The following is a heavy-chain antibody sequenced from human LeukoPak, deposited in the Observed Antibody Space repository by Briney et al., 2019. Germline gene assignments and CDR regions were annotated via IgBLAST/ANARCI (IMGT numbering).Heavy chain of an antibody. CDR3: ARDSLDYCGGDCYLKGTFDY. V-gene: IGHV3-33*01. D-gene: IGHD2-21*02. CDR1: GFTFSSYG. Sequence: GGSLRLSCAASGFTFSSYGMHWVRQAPGKGLEWVAVIWYDGSNKYYADSVKGRFTISRDNSKNTLYLQMNSLRAEDTAVYYCARDSLDYCGGDCYLKGTFDYWGQGTLVTVSS. J-gene: IGHJ4*02. CDR2: IWYDGSNK.